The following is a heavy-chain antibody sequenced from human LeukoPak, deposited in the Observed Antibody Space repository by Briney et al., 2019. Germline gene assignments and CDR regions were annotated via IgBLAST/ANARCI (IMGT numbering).Heavy chain of an antibody. CDR1: GFTFSGYS. J-gene: IGHJ4*02. V-gene: IGHV3-21*01. D-gene: IGHD2-2*01. Sequence: PGGSLRLSCAASGFTFSGYSMNWVRQAPGKGLEWVSSISSSSYIYYADSAKGRFTISRDNAKNSLYLQMNTLRAEDTAVYYCARDPHCSNTICYVDYWGQGTLVTVSS. CDR3: ARDPHCSNTICYVDY. CDR2: ISSSSYI.